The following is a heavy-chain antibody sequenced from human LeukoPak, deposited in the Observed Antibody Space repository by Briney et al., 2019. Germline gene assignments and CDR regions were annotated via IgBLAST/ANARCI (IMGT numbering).Heavy chain of an antibody. Sequence: ASVKVSCKVSGYTLTELSMHWVRQAPGKGLEWMGGFDPEDGETIYAQKFQGRVTMTEDTSTDTAYMELSRLRSDDTAVYYCAGPYYDFWSGSHDAFDIWGQGTMVTVSS. CDR2: FDPEDGET. D-gene: IGHD3-3*01. J-gene: IGHJ3*02. CDR3: AGPYYDFWSGSHDAFDI. CDR1: GYTLTELS. V-gene: IGHV1-24*01.